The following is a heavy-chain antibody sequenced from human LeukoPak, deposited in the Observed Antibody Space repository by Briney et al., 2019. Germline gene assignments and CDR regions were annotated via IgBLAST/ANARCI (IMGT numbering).Heavy chain of an antibody. CDR3: ARDYPTYNFDTSASPYFYY. CDR1: GYTFTDYY. D-gene: IGHD3-22*01. J-gene: IGHJ4*02. CDR2: INPNSGGT. V-gene: IGHV1-2*02. Sequence: ASVKVSCKASGYTFTDYYMHWVRQAPGQGLEWMGWINPNSGGTNFAQKSQGRVTMTRDTSISTAYMELSRLRSDDTAVYYCARDYPTYNFDTSASPYFYYWGQGTLVTVSS.